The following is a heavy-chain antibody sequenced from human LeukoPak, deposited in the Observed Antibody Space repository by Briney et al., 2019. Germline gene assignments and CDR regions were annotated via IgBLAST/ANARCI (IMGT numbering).Heavy chain of an antibody. CDR1: GGSISSSSYY. D-gene: IGHD2-15*01. Sequence: PSETLSLTCTVSGGSISSSSYYWGWIRQPPGKGLEWIGYIYHSGSTYYNPSLKSRVTISVDRSKNQFSLKLSSVTAADTAVYYCARTKGYCSGGSCYGEGVVFDYWGQGTLVTVSS. CDR2: IYHSGST. V-gene: IGHV4-39*07. CDR3: ARTKGYCSGGSCYGEGVVFDY. J-gene: IGHJ4*02.